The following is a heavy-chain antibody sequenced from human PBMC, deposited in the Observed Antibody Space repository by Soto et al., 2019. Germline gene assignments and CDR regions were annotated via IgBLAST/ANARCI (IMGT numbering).Heavy chain of an antibody. CDR1: GGSVSSGSYY. D-gene: IGHD6-6*01. CDR2: IYYSGST. V-gene: IGHV4-61*01. CDR3: AREAIAARPQYYFDY. Sequence: SETLSLTCTVSGGSVSSGSYYWSWIRQPPGKGLEWIGYIYYSGSTNYNPSLKSRLTISVDTSKNQFSLKLSSVTAADTAVYYCAREAIAARPQYYFDYWGQGTLVTVSS. J-gene: IGHJ4*02.